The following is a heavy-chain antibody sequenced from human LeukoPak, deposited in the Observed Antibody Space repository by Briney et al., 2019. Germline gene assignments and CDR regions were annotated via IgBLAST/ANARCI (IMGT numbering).Heavy chain of an antibody. CDR1: GFTFSSYA. V-gene: IGHV3-23*01. CDR3: AKETSTGDDYGMDV. CDR2: IRGIGGST. J-gene: IGHJ6*02. Sequence: QPGGSLRLSCAASGFTFSSYAMSWVRQAPGKGLEWVSAIRGIGGSTYYADSVKGRFTISRDNSKNTLYLQMNSLRAEDTAIYYCAKETSTGDDYGMDVWGQGTTVTVSS.